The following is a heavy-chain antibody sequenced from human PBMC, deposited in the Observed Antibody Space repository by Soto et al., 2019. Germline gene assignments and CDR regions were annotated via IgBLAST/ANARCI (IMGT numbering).Heavy chain of an antibody. Sequence: QVQLVQSGAEVKRPGASVKLSCKASGYTFTTYGFNWVRQAHGQGLEWMGRISPYNGHTNYAQNFQGRVTLTTDTSTSTAYMELRSLTSDDTAVYYCARTPRAQMIVLEAATRFDYWGQGTLVTVSS. CDR2: ISPYNGHT. V-gene: IGHV1-18*04. CDR3: ARTPRAQMIVLEAATRFDY. CDR1: GYTFTTYG. D-gene: IGHD2-15*01. J-gene: IGHJ4*02.